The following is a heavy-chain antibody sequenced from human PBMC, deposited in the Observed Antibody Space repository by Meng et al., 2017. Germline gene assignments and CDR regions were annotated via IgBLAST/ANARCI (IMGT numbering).Heavy chain of an antibody. D-gene: IGHD3-16*02. CDR2: IYYSGST. CDR3: ARGPFYGYVWGSYRYGLDY. J-gene: IGHJ4*02. CDR1: GGSTSSSSYY. Sequence: GSLRLSCTVSGGSTSSSSYYWGWLRQPPGKGLEWIGSIYYSGSTYYNPSLKSRVTISVDTSKNQFSLKLSSVTAADTAVYYCARGPFYGYVWGSYRYGLDYWGQGTLVTVSS. V-gene: IGHV4-39*07.